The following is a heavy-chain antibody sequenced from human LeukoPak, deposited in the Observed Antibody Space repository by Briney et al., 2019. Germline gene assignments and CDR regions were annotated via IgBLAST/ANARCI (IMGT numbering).Heavy chain of an antibody. J-gene: IGHJ3*02. D-gene: IGHD3-22*01. CDR2: IRQDGSEK. CDR1: GFTFSSNW. V-gene: IGHV3-7*01. Sequence: GGSLRLSCAPSGFTFSSNWMSWVRQAPGKGREWVANIRQDGSEKYYVDSVKDRLTISRDNAKNSLYLQMNSLRAEDTAVYYCARNSYDNSGDYDIVDAFDIWGQGTMVTVSS. CDR3: ARNSYDNSGDYDIVDAFDI.